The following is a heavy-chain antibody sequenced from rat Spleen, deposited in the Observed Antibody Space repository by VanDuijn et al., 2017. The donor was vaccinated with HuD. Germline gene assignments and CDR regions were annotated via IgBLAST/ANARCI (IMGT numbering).Heavy chain of an antibody. J-gene: IGHJ2*01. CDR2: INYDGSGT. Sequence: EVQLVESGGGLVQPGRSLKLSCAASGFTFNDYYMAWVRQAPTKGLEWVASINYDGSGTYYRDSVKGRFTISRNNAKSALYLQMDSLRSEDTATYYCARRYSSYIPFDYWGQGVMVTVSS. CDR3: ARRYSSYIPFDY. D-gene: IGHD1-2*01. CDR1: GFTFNDYY. V-gene: IGHV5-20*01.